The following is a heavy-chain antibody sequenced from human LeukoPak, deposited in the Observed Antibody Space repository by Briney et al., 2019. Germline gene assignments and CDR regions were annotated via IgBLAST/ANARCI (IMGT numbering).Heavy chain of an antibody. CDR2: IYPGDSDT. V-gene: IGHV5-51*01. CDR1: GYSFTSYW. CDR3: ARGIYNGSGSYYLSYYFDY. D-gene: IGHD3-10*01. J-gene: IGHJ4*02. Sequence: GESLKISCKGSGYSFTSYWIGWVRQMPGKGLEWMGIIYPGDSDTRYSPSFQGQVTISADKSISTAYLQWSSLKASDTAMYYCARGIYNGSGSYYLSYYFDYWGQGTLVTVSS.